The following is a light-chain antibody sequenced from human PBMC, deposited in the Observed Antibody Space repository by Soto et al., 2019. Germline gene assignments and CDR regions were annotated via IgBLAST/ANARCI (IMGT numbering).Light chain of an antibody. CDR1: QSFSTSY. V-gene: IGKV3-20*01. Sequence: EIVLTQSPGTLSLSPGDRATLSCRASQSFSTSYLAWYQHKPGQAPRLLIYNTCTRATGIPDRFSGSGSGTDFTLSISRLESEDFAVYYCQQYGGSPFTFGPGTKVDIK. CDR2: NTC. CDR3: QQYGGSPFT. J-gene: IGKJ3*01.